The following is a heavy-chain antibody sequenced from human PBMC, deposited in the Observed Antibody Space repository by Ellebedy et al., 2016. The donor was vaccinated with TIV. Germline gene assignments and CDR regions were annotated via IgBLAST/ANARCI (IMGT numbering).Heavy chain of an antibody. CDR3: ARGGYSFGSGDFDY. D-gene: IGHD5-18*01. V-gene: IGHV1-24*01. CDR1: GYTLTDLS. Sequence: ASVKVSCKVSGYTLTDLSMHWVRQAPGKGLEWMGGFDPEDGETVYAQKFQGRVTMTEDTSTDTAYMELSSLRSEDTAVYYCARGGYSFGSGDFDYWGQGTLVTVSS. J-gene: IGHJ4*02. CDR2: FDPEDGET.